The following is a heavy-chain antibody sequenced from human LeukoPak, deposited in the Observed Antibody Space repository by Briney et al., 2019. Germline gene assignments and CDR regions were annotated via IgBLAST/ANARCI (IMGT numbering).Heavy chain of an antibody. J-gene: IGHJ3*02. D-gene: IGHD6-19*01. V-gene: IGHV3-21*01. CDR3: AAQWLANDAFDI. CDR1: GLTFSSYS. Sequence: GRCLSLSCAASGLTFSSYSTNCVRQPPEKGREWGSSISIISSYTYYAHSVKGRFTISRDNAKHSLYLQMNSLRAEDTAVYYCAAQWLANDAFDIWGEGTMLTVSS. CDR2: ISIISSYT.